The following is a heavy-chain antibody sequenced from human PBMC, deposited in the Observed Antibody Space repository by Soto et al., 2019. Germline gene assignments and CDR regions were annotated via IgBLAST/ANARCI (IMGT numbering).Heavy chain of an antibody. J-gene: IGHJ6*02. CDR1: GFTFSSYA. CDR3: AKEGPSGSCYYVKYYYGMDV. CDR2: ISGSGGST. Sequence: GGSLRLSCAASGFTFSSYAMSWVRQAPGKGLEWVSAISGSGGSTYYADSVKGRFTISRDNSKNTLYLQMNSLRAEDTAVYYCAKEGPSGSCYYVKYYYGMDVWGQAITVTVS. V-gene: IGHV3-23*01. D-gene: IGHD3-22*01.